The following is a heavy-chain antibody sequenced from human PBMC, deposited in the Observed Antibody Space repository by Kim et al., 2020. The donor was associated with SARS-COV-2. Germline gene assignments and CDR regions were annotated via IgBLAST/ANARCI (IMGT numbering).Heavy chain of an antibody. CDR3: ARQADPYGRFDP. D-gene: IGHD4-17*01. J-gene: IGHJ5*02. V-gene: IGHV2-70*01. Sequence: YYSTSLKTRLTISKDTSKNQVVLTMTNMDPVDTATYYCARQADPYGRFDPWGQGTLVTVSS.